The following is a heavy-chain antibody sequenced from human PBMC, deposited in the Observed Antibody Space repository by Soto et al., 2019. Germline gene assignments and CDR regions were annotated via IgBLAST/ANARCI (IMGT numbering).Heavy chain of an antibody. Sequence: ASVKVSCKASGYTFTSYAMHWVRQAPGQRLEWMGWINAGNGNTKYSQKFQGRVTITRDTSASSAYMELSSLRSEDTVVYYCARGAHCSSTSCYSWFDPWGQGTLVTVSS. J-gene: IGHJ5*02. CDR2: INAGNGNT. V-gene: IGHV1-3*01. CDR3: ARGAHCSSTSCYSWFDP. CDR1: GYTFTSYA. D-gene: IGHD2-2*02.